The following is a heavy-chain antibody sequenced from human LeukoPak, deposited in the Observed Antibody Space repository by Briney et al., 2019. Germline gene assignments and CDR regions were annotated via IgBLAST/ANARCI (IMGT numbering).Heavy chain of an antibody. CDR2: ISGSGDST. Sequence: QPGGSLRLSCVASGFTFNNYTMRWVRQAPGKGREWVSAISGSGDSTYYADSVKGRFTISRDNSKNTLYLQMNSLRVEDTAVYYCTKPDCPSTSCYTLDYWGQGILVTVSS. V-gene: IGHV3-23*01. CDR1: GFTFNNYT. CDR3: TKPDCPSTSCYTLDY. D-gene: IGHD2-2*02. J-gene: IGHJ4*02.